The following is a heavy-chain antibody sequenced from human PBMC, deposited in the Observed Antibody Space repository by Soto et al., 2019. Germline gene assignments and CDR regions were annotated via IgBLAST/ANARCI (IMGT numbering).Heavy chain of an antibody. V-gene: IGHV1-69*01. CDR2: IIPIFGTA. CDR3: ARDTCLPDYYYYGMDV. Sequence: QVQLVQSGAEVKKPGSSVKVSCKASGGTFSSYAISWVRQAPGQGLEWMGGIIPIFGTANYAQKFQGRVTITADESTSTAYMELSSLRSEDTDVYYCARDTCLPDYYYYGMDVWGQGTTVTVSS. CDR1: GGTFSSYA. J-gene: IGHJ6*02.